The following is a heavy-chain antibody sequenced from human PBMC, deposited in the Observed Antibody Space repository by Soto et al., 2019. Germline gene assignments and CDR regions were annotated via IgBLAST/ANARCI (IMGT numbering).Heavy chain of an antibody. J-gene: IGHJ4*02. V-gene: IGHV1-18*01. CDR2: ISAYNGNT. D-gene: IGHD3-16*02. CDR1: GYTFTSYG. CDR3: ARDSYDYVWGSYRYTCVDY. Sequence: ASVKVSCKASGYTFTSYGISWVRQAPGQGLEWMGWISAYNGNTNYAQKLQGRVTMTTDTSTSTAYMELRSLRSDDTAVYYCARDSYDYVWGSYRYTCVDYWGQGTLVTVSS.